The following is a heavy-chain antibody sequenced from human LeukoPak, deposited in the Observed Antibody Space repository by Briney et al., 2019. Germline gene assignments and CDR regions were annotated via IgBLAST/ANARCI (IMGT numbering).Heavy chain of an antibody. CDR1: GYTFTSYG. Sequence: ASVKVSCKASGYTFTSYGISWVQQAPGQGLEWMGWISAYNGNTNYAQKLQGRVTMTTDTSTSTAYMELRSLRSDDTAVYYCARTFRSTIVVDADNPRGRFDIWGQGTMVTVSS. D-gene: IGHD3-22*01. CDR3: ARTFRSTIVVDADNPRGRFDI. J-gene: IGHJ3*02. CDR2: ISAYNGNT. V-gene: IGHV1-18*01.